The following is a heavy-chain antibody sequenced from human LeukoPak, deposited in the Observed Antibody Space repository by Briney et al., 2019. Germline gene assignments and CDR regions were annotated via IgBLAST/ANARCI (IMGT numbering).Heavy chain of an antibody. CDR1: GYTFTHNF. J-gene: IGHJ5*02. CDR2: INPNSGGT. V-gene: IGHV1-2*02. CDR3: ARAPPITRGPFDP. Sequence: ASVKVSCKASGYTFTHNFMHWVRQAPGQGLEWMGWINPNSGGTIYAQKFQGRVTMTRDTSISTVYMELSRLRSDDTAVYYCARAPPITRGPFDPWGQGTLVTVSS. D-gene: IGHD3-10*01.